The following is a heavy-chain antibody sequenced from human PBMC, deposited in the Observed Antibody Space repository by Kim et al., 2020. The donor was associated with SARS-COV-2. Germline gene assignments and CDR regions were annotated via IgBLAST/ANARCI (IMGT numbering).Heavy chain of an antibody. Sequence: ASVKVSCKASGYTFTSYGISWVRQAPGQGLEWMGWISAYNGNTNYAQKLQGRVTMTTDTSTSTAYMELRSLRSDDTAVYYCARDRDSSPYYYYYYGMDVWGQGTTVTVSS. CDR1: GYTFTSYG. CDR3: ARDRDSSPYYYYYYGMDV. CDR2: ISAYNGNT. J-gene: IGHJ6*02. V-gene: IGHV1-18*01. D-gene: IGHD6-19*01.